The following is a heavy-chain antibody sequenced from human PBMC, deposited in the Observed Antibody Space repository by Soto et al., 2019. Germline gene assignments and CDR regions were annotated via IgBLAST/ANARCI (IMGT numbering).Heavy chain of an antibody. CDR3: TRDASRDSSARGWFDP. D-gene: IGHD6-13*01. V-gene: IGHV3-21*02. Sequence: EVQLVESGGGLVKPGGYLRLSCAASGFTFRSFTMNWVRQAPGKGLEWVSTISSNSAYIYYTDALRGRFTISRDNAKNSLHLQKNGVRDEDTAVYYCTRDASRDSSARGWFDPWGPGTLVTVSS. CDR1: GFTFRSFT. CDR2: ISSNSAYI. J-gene: IGHJ5*02.